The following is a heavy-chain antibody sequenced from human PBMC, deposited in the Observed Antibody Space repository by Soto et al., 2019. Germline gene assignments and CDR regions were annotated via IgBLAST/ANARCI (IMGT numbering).Heavy chain of an antibody. Sequence: GGSLRLSCAASGFTFSNAWMSWVRQAPGKGLEWVGRIKSKTDGGTTDYAAPVKGRFTISRDDSKNTLYLQMNSLKTEDTAVYYCTTELYYYGSGSYRDLERRPYWGQGTLVTVSS. CDR2: IKSKTDGGTT. J-gene: IGHJ4*02. CDR1: GFTFSNAW. D-gene: IGHD3-10*01. V-gene: IGHV3-15*01. CDR3: TTELYYYGSGSYRDLERRPY.